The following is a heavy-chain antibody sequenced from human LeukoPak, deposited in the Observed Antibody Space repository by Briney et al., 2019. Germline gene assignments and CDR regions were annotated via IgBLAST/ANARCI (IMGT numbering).Heavy chain of an antibody. CDR2: ISSSGITM. CDR1: GFTFSSYE. D-gene: IGHD3/OR15-3a*01. Sequence: GGSLRLSCAASGFTFSSYEMNWVRQAPGKGLEWVSYISSSGITMYYAASVKGRFTISRDNAKNSLYLQMNSLRAEDTAVYYCARGGLVFHYWGQGTLVTVSS. CDR3: ARGGLVFHY. J-gene: IGHJ4*02. V-gene: IGHV3-48*03.